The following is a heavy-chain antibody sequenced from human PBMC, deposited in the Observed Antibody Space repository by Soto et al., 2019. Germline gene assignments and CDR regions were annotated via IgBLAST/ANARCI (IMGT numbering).Heavy chain of an antibody. CDR2: IWYEGSNK. CDR3: ARGGKMVYSGYVDYYYYYMDV. V-gene: IGHV3-33*01. D-gene: IGHD5-12*01. CDR1: GFTFSSYG. J-gene: IGHJ6*03. Sequence: PGGSLRLSCAASGFTFSSYGMHWVRQAPGKGLEWVAVIWYEGSNKYYADSVKGRFTISRDNSKNTLYLQMNSLRAEDTAVYYCARGGKMVYSGYVDYYYYYMDVWGKGTTVTVSS.